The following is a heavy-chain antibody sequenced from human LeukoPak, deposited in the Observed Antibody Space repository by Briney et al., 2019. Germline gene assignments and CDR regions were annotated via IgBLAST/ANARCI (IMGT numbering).Heavy chain of an antibody. J-gene: IGHJ5*02. V-gene: IGHV1-8*03. Sequence: GASVKVSCKASGYTFTSYDINWVRQATGQGLEWTGWMNPNSGNTGYAQKFQGRVTITRNTPISTAYMELSSLRSEDTAVYYCARGKVGGRYNWFDPWGQGTLVTVSS. D-gene: IGHD2-15*01. CDR2: MNPNSGNT. CDR3: ARGKVGGRYNWFDP. CDR1: GYTFTSYD.